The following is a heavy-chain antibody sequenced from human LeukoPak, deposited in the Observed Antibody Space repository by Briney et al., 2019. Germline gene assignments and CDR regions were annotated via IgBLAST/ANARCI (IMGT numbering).Heavy chain of an antibody. V-gene: IGHV3-23*01. Sequence: PGGSLRLSCAASGFTFSSYAMSWVRQAPGKGLEWVSAISGSGGSTYCADSVKGRFTISRDNSKNTLYLQMNSLRAEDTAVYYCAKGRSSSWYNYYYMDVWGKGTTVTISS. CDR2: ISGSGGST. D-gene: IGHD6-13*01. CDR1: GFTFSSYA. J-gene: IGHJ6*03. CDR3: AKGRSSSWYNYYYMDV.